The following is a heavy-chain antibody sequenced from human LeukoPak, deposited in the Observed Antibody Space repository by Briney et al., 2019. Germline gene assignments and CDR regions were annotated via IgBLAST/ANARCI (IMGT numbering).Heavy chain of an antibody. CDR1: GFTFSSYE. V-gene: IGHV3-48*03. D-gene: IGHD3-10*01. CDR2: ISSSGSTI. CDR3: TRDLDGSGSYNWFDP. J-gene: IGHJ5*02. Sequence: PGGSLRLSCSASGFTFSSYEMNWVRQAPGKGLEWVSYISSSGSTIYYADSVKGRFTISRDNAKHPLYLQMSSLRAEDTAVYYCTRDLDGSGSYNWFDPWGQGTLVTVSS.